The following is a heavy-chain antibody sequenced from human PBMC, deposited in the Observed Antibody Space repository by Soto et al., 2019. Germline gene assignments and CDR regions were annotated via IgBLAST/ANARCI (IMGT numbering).Heavy chain of an antibody. J-gene: IGHJ4*02. Sequence: SVKVSCKASGYIFTDFGIHWARQAPGQRLEWLGWIISVNDKTLYSPKFQGRLAITRDTSANTAYMELYSLRSEDSAVYYCARGGRSCTGKNCYTDFDFWGQGSLVTVSS. CDR3: ARGGRSCTGKNCYTDFDF. D-gene: IGHD2-2*02. CDR1: GYIFTDFG. V-gene: IGHV1-3*01. CDR2: IISVNDKT.